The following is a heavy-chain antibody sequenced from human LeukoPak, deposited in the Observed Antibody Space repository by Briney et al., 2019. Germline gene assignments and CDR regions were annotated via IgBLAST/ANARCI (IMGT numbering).Heavy chain of an antibody. D-gene: IGHD5-18*01. Sequence: GGSLRLSCAASGFTFSNYAMSWARQAPGKGLEWVSAISGSGGSTYYADSVKGRFTISRDNPKNTLYLQMNSLRAEDTAVYYCTKGTIWLPFDYWGQGTLVTVPS. J-gene: IGHJ4*02. V-gene: IGHV3-23*01. CDR3: TKGTIWLPFDY. CDR1: GFTFSNYA. CDR2: ISGSGGST.